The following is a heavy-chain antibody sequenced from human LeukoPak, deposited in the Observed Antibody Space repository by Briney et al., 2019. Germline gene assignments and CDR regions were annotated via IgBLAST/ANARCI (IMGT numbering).Heavy chain of an antibody. V-gene: IGHV3-11*01. CDR2: ISSSGNSI. CDR3: AKGYDTTYYHYYFMDV. D-gene: IGHD3-22*01. CDR1: GFTFGDYY. Sequence: PGGSLRLSCAASGFTFGDYYMSWIRQAPGKGLEWVSYISSSGNSISYADSVKGRFTISRDNSKNTLYLQMNSLRDEDTAVYYCAKGYDTTYYHYYFMDVWGKGTTVTISS. J-gene: IGHJ6*03.